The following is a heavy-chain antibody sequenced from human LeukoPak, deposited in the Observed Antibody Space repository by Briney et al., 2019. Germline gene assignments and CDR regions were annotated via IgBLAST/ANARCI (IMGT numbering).Heavy chain of an antibody. CDR1: GFTFSSYG. J-gene: IGHJ4*02. D-gene: IGHD3-3*01. V-gene: IGHV3-30*18. Sequence: SGGSLRLSCAASGFTFSSYGMHWVRQAPGKGLEWVAVISYDGSNKYYADSVKGRFTISRDNSKSTLYLQMNSLRAEDTAVYYCAKVYYDFWSAEDWGQGTLVTVSS. CDR2: ISYDGSNK. CDR3: AKVYYDFWSAED.